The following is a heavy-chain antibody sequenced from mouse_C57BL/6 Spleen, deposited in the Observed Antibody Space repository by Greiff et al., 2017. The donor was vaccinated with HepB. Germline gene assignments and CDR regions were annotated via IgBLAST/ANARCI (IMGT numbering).Heavy chain of an antibody. J-gene: IGHJ2*01. D-gene: IGHD1-1*01. CDR1: GYSFTGYY. Sequence: VQLKESGPELVKPGASVKISCKASGYSFTGYYMNWVKQSPEKSLEWIGELNPSTGGTTYNQKFNAKATLTVDKSSSTAYMQLKSLTSADSAVYYGASSAHYYGSSAHFDYWGQGTTLTVSS. CDR2: LNPSTGGT. CDR3: ASSAHYYGSSAHFDY. V-gene: IGHV1-42*01.